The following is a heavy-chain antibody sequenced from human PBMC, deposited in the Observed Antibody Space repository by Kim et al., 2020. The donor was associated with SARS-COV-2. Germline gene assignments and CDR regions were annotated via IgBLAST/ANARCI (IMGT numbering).Heavy chain of an antibody. J-gene: IGHJ4*02. CDR1: EFTFTAYH. Sequence: ASVKVSCKASEFTFTAYHIHWVRQAPGQGLEWLGWINPNNGDTNYAQRFQGRVTMTRDTSINTAYMELSGLTSDDTAVYYCARTLGFLQWDCGFWGQGTLVTVSS. D-gene: IGHD3-3*01. CDR2: INPNNGDT. CDR3: ARTLGFLQWDCGF. V-gene: IGHV1-2*02.